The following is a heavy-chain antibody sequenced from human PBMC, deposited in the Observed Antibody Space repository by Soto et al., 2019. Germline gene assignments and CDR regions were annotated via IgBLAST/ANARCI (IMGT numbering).Heavy chain of an antibody. J-gene: IGHJ5*02. CDR1: SGSISSTYW. CDR3: ARVLVSIYRCFDP. V-gene: IGHV4-4*02. CDR2: IDHGGST. D-gene: IGHD2-2*02. Sequence: KTSETLSLTCAVSSGSISSTYWWGWLRQPPGKGLEWIGEIDHGGSTNYNPSLRSRVTISVDKSKNQFSLNVSSVTAADTAVYYCARVLVSIYRCFDPWGQGAQVTVSS.